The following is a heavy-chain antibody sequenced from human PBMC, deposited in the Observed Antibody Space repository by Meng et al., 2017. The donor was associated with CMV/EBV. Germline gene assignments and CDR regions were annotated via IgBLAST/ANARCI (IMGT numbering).Heavy chain of an antibody. D-gene: IGHD3-3*01. Sequence: SETLSLTCAVYGGSFSGYYWSWIRQPPGKGLEWIGEINHSGSTNYNPSLKSRVTISVDTSKNQFSLKLSSVTAADTAVYYCARGMSGRYGYYYYYYGMDAWGQGTTVTVSS. CDR3: ARGMSGRYGYYYYYYGMDA. CDR2: INHSGST. V-gene: IGHV4-34*01. CDR1: GGSFSGYY. J-gene: IGHJ6*02.